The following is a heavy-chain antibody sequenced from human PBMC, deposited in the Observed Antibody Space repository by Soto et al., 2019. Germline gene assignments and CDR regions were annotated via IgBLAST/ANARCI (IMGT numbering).Heavy chain of an antibody. CDR2: INQDGSEQ. V-gene: IGHV3-7*01. Sequence: EEHLGESGGGLVQPGGSLRVSCATSGFTFSHCWMSWVRQAPGKGLEWVANINQDGSEQYYVDSVKGRFTVSRDNAKNSLYLEMNNLRADDTAMYYCTQAETGRYSCSGNSYGRDYWGQGTLVTVSS. J-gene: IGHJ4*02. D-gene: IGHD6-19*01. CDR1: GFTFSHCW. CDR3: TQAETGRYSCSGNSYGRDY.